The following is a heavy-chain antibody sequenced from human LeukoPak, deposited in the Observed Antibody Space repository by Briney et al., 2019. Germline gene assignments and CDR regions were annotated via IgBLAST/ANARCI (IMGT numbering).Heavy chain of an antibody. CDR1: GFTFSSYG. CDR3: ARGYCSSTSCPGEY. Sequence: GGSLRLSCAASGFTFSSYGMHWVRQAPGKGLEWVAVIWYDGSNKYYADSVKGRFTISRDNSKNTLYLQMNSLRAEDTAVYYCARGYCSSTSCPGEYWGQGTLVTVSS. J-gene: IGHJ4*02. CDR2: IWYDGSNK. D-gene: IGHD2-2*01. V-gene: IGHV3-33*01.